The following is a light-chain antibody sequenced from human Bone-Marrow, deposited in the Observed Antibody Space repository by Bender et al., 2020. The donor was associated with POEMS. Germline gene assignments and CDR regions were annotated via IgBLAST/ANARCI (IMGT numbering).Light chain of an antibody. CDR1: SGSVSTNYY. CDR3: ASYAGNSNFV. Sequence: QTVVTQEPSFSVSPGETVTLTCGLSSGSVSTNYYPSWYQQTPGQTPRTLIYTTNTRSSGVPDRFSGSKSGNTASLTISGLRAEDESDYVCASYAGNSNFVFGGGNRLTVL. CDR2: TTN. J-gene: IGLJ3*02. V-gene: IGLV8-61*01.